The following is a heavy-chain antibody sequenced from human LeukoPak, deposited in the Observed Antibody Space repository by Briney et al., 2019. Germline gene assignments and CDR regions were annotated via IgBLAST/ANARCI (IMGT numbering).Heavy chain of an antibody. CDR1: GYTNPNYG. CDR2: ISIYNGNT. Sequence: ASVKVSCKISGYTNPNYGVTWVRHAPGQGLEWMGWISIYNGNTQYAPRFQGRVTLTRDTSTTTVYMDLRSLTSDDTAVYYCARPAKGAFFYYYMDVCGKGTSVIVSS. D-gene: IGHD3-3*01. J-gene: IGHJ6*03. V-gene: IGHV1-18*01. CDR3: ARPAKGAFFYYYMDV.